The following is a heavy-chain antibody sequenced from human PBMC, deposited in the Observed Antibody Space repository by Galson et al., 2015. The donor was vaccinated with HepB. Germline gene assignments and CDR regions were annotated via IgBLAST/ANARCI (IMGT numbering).Heavy chain of an antibody. D-gene: IGHD3-16*01. CDR1: GFSLTARPMS. Sequence: PALVKPTQTLTLTCTFSGFSLTARPMSVSWIRQPPGKALEWLARIDWDDDKYYNTSLQTRLTISKDTSKNQVVLTMTNMDPVDTATYYCARTSVGAVMTWAFDSWGQGTLVAVSS. CDR2: IDWDDDK. J-gene: IGHJ4*02. CDR3: ARTSVGAVMTWAFDS. V-gene: IGHV2-70*11.